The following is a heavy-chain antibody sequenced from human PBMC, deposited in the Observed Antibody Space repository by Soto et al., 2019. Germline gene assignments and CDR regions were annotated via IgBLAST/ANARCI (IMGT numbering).Heavy chain of an antibody. CDR3: ARGDATKIVVTTYYAMDV. CDR2: IIPVFGTP. J-gene: IGHJ6*02. CDR1: GGSLSNYG. D-gene: IGHD3-22*01. V-gene: IGHV1-69*12. Sequence: QVQLVQSGAEVKKPGSSVKVSCKASGGSLSNYGISWVRQAPGQGLEWMGAIIPVFGTPNYAQKFQDRVTITADESTTTVYMEVSSLTSEDRAVYYCARGDATKIVVTTYYAMDVWGQGTTVTVSS.